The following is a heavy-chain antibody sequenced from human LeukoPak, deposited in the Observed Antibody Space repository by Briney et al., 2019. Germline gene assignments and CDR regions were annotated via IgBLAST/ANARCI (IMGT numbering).Heavy chain of an antibody. CDR2: IYYSGST. CDR1: GGSISSHY. CDR3: ARTRYCSSTSCYGFYFDY. D-gene: IGHD2-2*01. J-gene: IGHJ4*02. V-gene: IGHV4-59*11. Sequence: SETLSLTCTVSGGSISSHYWSWIRQPPGKGLEWIGYIYYSGSTNYNPSLKSRVTISVDTSKNQFSLKLSSVTAADTAVYYCARTRYCSSTSCYGFYFDYWGQGTLVTVSS.